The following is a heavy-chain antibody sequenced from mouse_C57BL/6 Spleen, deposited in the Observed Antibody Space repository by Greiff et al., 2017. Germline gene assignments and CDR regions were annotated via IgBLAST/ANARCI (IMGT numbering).Heavy chain of an antibody. J-gene: IGHJ2*01. CDR1: GYSITSGYD. CDR3: AREGTRGFDY. D-gene: IGHD2-14*01. V-gene: IGHV3-1*01. CDR2: ISYSGST. Sequence: EVKLQESGPGMVKPSQSLSLTCTVTGYSITSGYDWHWIRHFPGNKLEWMGYISYSGSTNYNPSLKSRISITHDTSKNHFVLKLNSVTTGDTATYYCAREGTRGFDYWGQSTTLTVAS.